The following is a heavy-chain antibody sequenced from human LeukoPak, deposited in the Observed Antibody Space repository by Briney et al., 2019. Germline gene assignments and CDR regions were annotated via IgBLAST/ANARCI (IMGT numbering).Heavy chain of an antibody. CDR3: AKEREMATRYYFDY. Sequence: GGSLRLSCAASGFTLGSYGMHWVRQAPGKGLEWVACISYDGSNEYYGDSVKGRFSVSRDNSKNTLYLHMNSLRAEDTAVYYCAKEREMATRYYFDYWGQETLVTVSS. CDR1: GFTLGSYG. V-gene: IGHV3-30*18. J-gene: IGHJ4*02. D-gene: IGHD5-24*01. CDR2: ISYDGSNE.